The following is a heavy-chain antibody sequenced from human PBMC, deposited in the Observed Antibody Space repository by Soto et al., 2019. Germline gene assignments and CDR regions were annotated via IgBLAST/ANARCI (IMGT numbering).Heavy chain of an antibody. CDR1: GFTFSSYG. Sequence: QVQLVESGGGVVQPGRSLRLSCAASGFTFSSYGMHWVRQAPGKGLEWVAVISYDGSNKYYADSVKGRFTISRDNSKNTLYLQMNSLRAEDPAVYYCAKDGGGGQHIAAAGTYVWYYFDYWGQGTLVTVSS. CDR2: ISYDGSNK. J-gene: IGHJ4*02. CDR3: AKDGGGGQHIAAAGTYVWYYFDY. V-gene: IGHV3-30*18. D-gene: IGHD6-13*01.